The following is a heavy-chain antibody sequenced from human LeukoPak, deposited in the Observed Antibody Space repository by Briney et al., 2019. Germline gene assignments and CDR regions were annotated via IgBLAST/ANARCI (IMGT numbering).Heavy chain of an antibody. Sequence: KGSGPTLVNPPQTLTLTCSFSGFSLTTGGVGVGWIRQPPGKALEWLALIYWNNDKRYRPSLKTRLTITKDTSKNQVFLIMTNMDPVDTATYFCAHGLDYGDYFDYWGQGTLVTVSS. CDR2: IYWNNDK. V-gene: IGHV2-5*01. CDR1: GFSLTTGGVG. D-gene: IGHD4-17*01. CDR3: AHGLDYGDYFDY. J-gene: IGHJ4*02.